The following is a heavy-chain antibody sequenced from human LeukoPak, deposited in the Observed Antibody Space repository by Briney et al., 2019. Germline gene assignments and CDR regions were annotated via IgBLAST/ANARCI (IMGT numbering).Heavy chain of an antibody. V-gene: IGHV4-4*07. D-gene: IGHD6-19*01. J-gene: IGHJ4*02. Sequence: PSETLSLTCNVSGGSINVDYITDYWSWIRQPAGKGLEWIGRIRASEITSYNPSFRGRVTVSLDKSMNQVSLHLAPVTAADTAVYYCARDLGINTGWYGFDSWGLGILVTVSS. CDR1: GGSINVDYITDY. CDR2: IRASEIT. CDR3: ARDLGINTGWYGFDS.